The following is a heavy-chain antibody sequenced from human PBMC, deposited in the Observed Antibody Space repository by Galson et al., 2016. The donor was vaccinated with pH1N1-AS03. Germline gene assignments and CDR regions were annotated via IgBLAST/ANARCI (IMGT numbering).Heavy chain of an antibody. CDR1: GFSLATSGVG. V-gene: IGHV2-5*02. D-gene: IGHD2/OR15-2a*01. CDR3: TRSRYYNTNLYYFDY. J-gene: IGHJ4*02. Sequence: ALVKPTQTLTLTCAFSGFSLATSGVGVGWIRQPPGKALEWLALIYWDDDKLYNPSLKSRLTVTKDTSKNLVVLTLTDMDPVDTATYFCTRSRYYNTNLYYFDYWGQGTLVTVSS. CDR2: IYWDDDK.